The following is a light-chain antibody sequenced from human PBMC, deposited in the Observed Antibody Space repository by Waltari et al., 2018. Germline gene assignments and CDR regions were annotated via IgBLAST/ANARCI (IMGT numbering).Light chain of an antibody. Sequence: CWASQGVSNYLAWYQRKPGQSPRLLIYDTPNRATGIPARFSGSGFGTDFTLTITSLEPEDFAVYYCQQRRTWPLTFGGGTKVEIK. CDR2: DTP. CDR1: QGVSNY. J-gene: IGKJ4*01. CDR3: QQRRTWPLT. V-gene: IGKV3-11*01.